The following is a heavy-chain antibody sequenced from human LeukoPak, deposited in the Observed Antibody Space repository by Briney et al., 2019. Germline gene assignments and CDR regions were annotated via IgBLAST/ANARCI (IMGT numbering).Heavy chain of an antibody. CDR1: GSSISSYY. CDR3: ARVVVVVPAATFDP. V-gene: IGHV4-59*01. J-gene: IGHJ5*02. D-gene: IGHD2-2*01. CDR2: IYYSGST. Sequence: SETLSLTCTVAGSSISSYYCSWIRQPAGNGMEWVGYIYYSGSTNYNPSLKSRVTISVDTSKNQFSLKLSSVTAADTAVYYCARVVVVVPAATFDPWGQGTLVTVSS.